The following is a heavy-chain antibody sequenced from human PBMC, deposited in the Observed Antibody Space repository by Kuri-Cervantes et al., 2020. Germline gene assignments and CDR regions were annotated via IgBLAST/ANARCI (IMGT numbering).Heavy chain of an antibody. CDR2: ISYDGSNK. D-gene: IGHD3-22*01. CDR1: GFTFSSYA. V-gene: IGHV3-30-3*01. J-gene: IGHJ4*02. CDR3: AREGRITMIVVVITRNNEFDY. Sequence: LSLTCAASGFTFSSYAMHWVRQAPGKGLEWVAVISYDGSNKYYADSVKGRFTISRDNSKNTLYLQMNSLRAEDTAVYYCAREGRITMIVVVITRNNEFDYWGQGTLVTVSS.